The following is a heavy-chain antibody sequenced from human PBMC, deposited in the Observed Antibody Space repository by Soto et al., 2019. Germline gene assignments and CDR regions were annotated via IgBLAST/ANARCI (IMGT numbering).Heavy chain of an antibody. V-gene: IGHV4-30-4*01. CDR1: GGSISSGDYY. CDR2: IYYSGST. J-gene: IGHJ6*02. Sequence: SETLSLTCTVSGGSISSGDYYWSWIRQPPGKGLEWIGYIYYSGSTYYNPSLKSRVTISVDTSKNQFSLKLSSVTAADTAVHYCARGGSLSWSGFFFRGMDVWGQGTTVTVSS. D-gene: IGHD3-3*01. CDR3: ARGGSLSWSGFFFRGMDV.